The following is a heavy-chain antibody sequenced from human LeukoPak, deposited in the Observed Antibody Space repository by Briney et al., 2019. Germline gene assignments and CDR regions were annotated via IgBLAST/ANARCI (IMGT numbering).Heavy chain of an antibody. CDR2: INPNSGGT. CDR3: ATLGYCSGGSCSQGDY. D-gene: IGHD2-15*01. Sequence: GASVKVSCKASGYTFIDYYMHWVRQAPGQGLEWMGWINPNSGGTNYAQKFQGRVTMTRDTSISTAYMELSRLRSDDTAVYYCATLGYCSGGSCSQGDYWGQGTLVTVSS. V-gene: IGHV1-2*02. J-gene: IGHJ4*02. CDR1: GYTFIDYY.